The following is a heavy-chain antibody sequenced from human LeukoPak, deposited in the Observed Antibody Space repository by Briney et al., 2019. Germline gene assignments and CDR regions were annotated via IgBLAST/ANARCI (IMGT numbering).Heavy chain of an antibody. D-gene: IGHD1-26*01. CDR3: ARLIVGATNPLWYYMDV. J-gene: IGHJ6*03. V-gene: IGHV5-51*01. CDR2: IYPGDSDT. CDR1: GYSFTSYW. Sequence: GEPLKISCKGSGYSFTSYWIGWVRQMPGKGLDWMGIIYPGDSDTRYSPSFQGQVTISADKSISTAYLQWSSLKASDTAMYYCARLIVGATNPLWYYMDVWGKGTTVTVSS.